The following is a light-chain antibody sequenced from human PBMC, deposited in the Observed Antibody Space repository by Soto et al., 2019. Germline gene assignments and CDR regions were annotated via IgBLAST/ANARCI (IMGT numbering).Light chain of an antibody. CDR1: SSDIGAYEH. CDR3: SSYAGTNTI. Sequence: QSVLTQPSSMSGSPGQSITISCTGTSSDIGAYEHVSWYQQRPGRAPKVLIYEVSKRPSGVPDRFSGSKSGNTASLTVSGLQEEDEADYYCSSYAGTNTIFGGGTKLTVL. J-gene: IGLJ2*01. CDR2: EVS. V-gene: IGLV2-8*01.